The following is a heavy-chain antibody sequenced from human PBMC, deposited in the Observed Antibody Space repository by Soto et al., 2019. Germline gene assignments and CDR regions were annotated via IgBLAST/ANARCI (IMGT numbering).Heavy chain of an antibody. CDR2: IYYSGST. D-gene: IGHD3-3*01. Sequence: PSETLSLTCTVSGGSISSSIYYWGWIRQPPGKGLEWIGSIYYSGSTYYNPSLKSRVTISVDTSKNQFSLKLSSVTAADTAVYYCASSLHYDFWSGYSYYFDYWGQGTLVTVSS. CDR1: GGSISSSIYY. V-gene: IGHV4-39*01. CDR3: ASSLHYDFWSGYSYYFDY. J-gene: IGHJ4*02.